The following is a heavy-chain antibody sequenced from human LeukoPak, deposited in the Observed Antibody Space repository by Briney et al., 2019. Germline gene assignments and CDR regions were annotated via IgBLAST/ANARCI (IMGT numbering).Heavy chain of an antibody. CDR2: INTNTGNP. Sequence: ASVKVSCKASGYTFTSYAMNWVRQAPGQGLEWMGWINTNTGNPTYAQGFTGRFVFSLDTSVSTAYLQISSLKAEDTAVYYCARGDIVVVVAAMGDLDPWGQGTLVTVSS. D-gene: IGHD2-15*01. V-gene: IGHV7-4-1*02. J-gene: IGHJ5*02. CDR1: GYTFTSYA. CDR3: ARGDIVVVVAAMGDLDP.